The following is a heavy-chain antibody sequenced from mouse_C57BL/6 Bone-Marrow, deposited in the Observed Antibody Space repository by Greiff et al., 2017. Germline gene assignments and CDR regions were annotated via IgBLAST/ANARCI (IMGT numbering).Heavy chain of an antibody. CDR2: IDPSDSYT. CDR3: ASWRLGDY. V-gene: IGHV1-69*01. D-gene: IGHD4-1*01. J-gene: IGHJ2*01. Sequence: QVQLQQPGAELVMPGASVKLSCKASGYTFTSYWMHWVKQRPGQGLEWIGEIDPSDSYTNYNQKFKGKSTLTVDKSSSTAYMQLSSLTSEDSAVYYCASWRLGDYWGQGTTLTVSA. CDR1: GYTFTSYW.